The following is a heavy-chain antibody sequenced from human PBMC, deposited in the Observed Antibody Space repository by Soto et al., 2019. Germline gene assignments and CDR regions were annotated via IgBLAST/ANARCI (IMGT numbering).Heavy chain of an antibody. CDR1: GFTFSSYG. J-gene: IGHJ6*02. CDR2: ISYDGSNK. CDR3: AKDTLDIVLMVYVSALYGMDV. V-gene: IGHV3-30*18. D-gene: IGHD2-8*01. Sequence: GGSLRLSCAASGFTFSSYGMHWVRQAPGKGLEWVAVISYDGSNKYYADSVKGRFTISRDNSKNTLYLQMNSLRAEDTAVYYCAKDTLDIVLMVYVSALYGMDVWGQGTTVTVSS.